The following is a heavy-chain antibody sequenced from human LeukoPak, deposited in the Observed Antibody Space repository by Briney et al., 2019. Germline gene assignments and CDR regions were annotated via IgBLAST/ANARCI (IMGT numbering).Heavy chain of an antibody. V-gene: IGHV4-59*01. CDR1: GGSISSYY. J-gene: IGHJ4*02. CDR2: IYYSGSP. D-gene: IGHD3-22*01. CDR3: ARATYFYDSSGISRGYGFDY. Sequence: PSETLSLTCTVSGGSISSYYWSWIRQPAGKGLEWIGYIYYSGSPNFNPSLKSRVTISLDTSKNQFSLKLSSVTAADTAVYYCARATYFYDSSGISRGYGFDYWGQGTLVTVSS.